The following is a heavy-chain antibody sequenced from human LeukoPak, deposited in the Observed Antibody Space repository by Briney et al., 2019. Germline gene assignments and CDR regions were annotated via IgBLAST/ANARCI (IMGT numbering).Heavy chain of an antibody. CDR2: IWYDGSNK. CDR1: GFTFSSYG. CDR3: AKDETMVRGGSRPY. D-gene: IGHD3-10*01. V-gene: IGHV3-33*06. J-gene: IGHJ4*02. Sequence: GGSLRLSCAASGFTFSSYGMHWVRQAPGKGLEWVVVIWYDGSNKYYADSVKGRFTISRDNSKNTLYLQMNSLRAEDTAVYYCAKDETMVRGGSRPYWGQGTLVTVSS.